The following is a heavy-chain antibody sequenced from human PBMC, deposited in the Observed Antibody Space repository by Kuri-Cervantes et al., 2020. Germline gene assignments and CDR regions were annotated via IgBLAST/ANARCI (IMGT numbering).Heavy chain of an antibody. D-gene: IGHD2-2*01. CDR2: ISGASGAI. Sequence: GESLKISCAASGFTFSSYSMNWVRQAPGKGLEWVSYISGASGAIHFANSVKGRFTISRDNAKNSLYLQMNSLRAEDTAVYYCATYCTSTNCYFYWGQGTLVTVSS. CDR3: ATYCTSTNCYFY. V-gene: IGHV3-48*01. J-gene: IGHJ4*02. CDR1: GFTFSSYS.